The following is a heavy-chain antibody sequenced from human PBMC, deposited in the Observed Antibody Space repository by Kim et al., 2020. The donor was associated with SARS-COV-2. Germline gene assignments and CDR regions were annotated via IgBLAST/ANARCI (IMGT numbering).Heavy chain of an antibody. CDR3: AALDSGQVPGGI. D-gene: IGHD3-10*01. Sequence: YVDSVKGRCTLSRDNAKNSLYLQMSSLRTEDTAIYYCAALDSGQVPGGIWGQGALVTVSS. V-gene: IGHV3-7*01. J-gene: IGHJ4*02.